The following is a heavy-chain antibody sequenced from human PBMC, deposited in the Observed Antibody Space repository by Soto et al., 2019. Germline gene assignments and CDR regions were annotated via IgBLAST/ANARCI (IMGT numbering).Heavy chain of an antibody. Sequence: PSDTLSLTCTVSGGSISSYYWSWIRQPPGKGLEWIGYIYYSGSTNYNPSLKSRVTISVDTSKNQFSLKLSSVTAADTAVYYCARVSYYDFWSGYYTDAFDIWGQGTMVTVSS. CDR3: ARVSYYDFWSGYYTDAFDI. V-gene: IGHV4-59*07. CDR2: IYYSGST. J-gene: IGHJ3*02. CDR1: GGSISSYY. D-gene: IGHD3-3*01.